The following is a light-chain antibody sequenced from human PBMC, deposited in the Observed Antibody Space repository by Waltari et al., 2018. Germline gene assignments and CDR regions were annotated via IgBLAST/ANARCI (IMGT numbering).Light chain of an antibody. J-gene: IGLJ1*01. V-gene: IGLV3-19*01. CDR3: ESRDSSGNQYV. CDR1: SLRNYE. CDR2: GKD. Sequence: SSELTQDPVVSVAFGQTVRITCQGDSLRNYEASRYQQKPGQAPLLVIYGKDNRPSGIPDRFSGSSSGNTASLTITGAQAEDEADYYCESRDSSGNQYVFGTGTKVSVL.